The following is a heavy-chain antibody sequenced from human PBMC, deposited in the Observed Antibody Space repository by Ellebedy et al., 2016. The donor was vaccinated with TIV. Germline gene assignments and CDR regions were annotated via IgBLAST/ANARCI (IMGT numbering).Heavy chain of an antibody. J-gene: IGHJ4*02. CDR1: GGSISSYY. Sequence: MPSETLSLTCTVSGGSISSYYWSWIRQPPGKGLEWIGYIYYSGSTNYNPSLKSRVTISVDTSKNQFSLKLSSVTAADTAVYYCAATYCGGDCYYYFDYWGQGTLVTVSS. D-gene: IGHD2-21*02. V-gene: IGHV4-59*08. CDR3: AATYCGGDCYYYFDY. CDR2: IYYSGST.